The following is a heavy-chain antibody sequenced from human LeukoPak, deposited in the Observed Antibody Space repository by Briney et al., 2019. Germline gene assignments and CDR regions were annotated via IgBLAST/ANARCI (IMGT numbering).Heavy chain of an antibody. J-gene: IGHJ5*02. CDR1: GFTFSSSA. Sequence: SGGSLRLSCAASGFTFSSSAMSWVRQAPGKGLEWVSAISGSGDSTYAVSVKGRFTISRDYSKNTLYLQMNSLRAEDTAIYYCAKSGSSRFDPWGQGTLVIVSS. V-gene: IGHV3-23*01. CDR2: ISGSGDST. CDR3: AKSGSSRFDP. D-gene: IGHD6-6*01.